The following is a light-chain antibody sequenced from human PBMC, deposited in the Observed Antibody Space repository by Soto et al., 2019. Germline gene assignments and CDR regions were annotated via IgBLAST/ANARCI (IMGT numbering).Light chain of an antibody. Sequence: DIVMTQSPDSLAVSLGERATINCKSSQSVLYSSNNKNYLAWYQQKPGQPPKLLIYWASTRESGVPDRFSGSGSGTDFTLTISSLQPEDFATYYCLQKYFYPFTFGPGTKVDIK. CDR1: QSVLYSSNNKNY. J-gene: IGKJ3*01. CDR3: LQKYFYPFT. V-gene: IGKV4-1*01. CDR2: WAS.